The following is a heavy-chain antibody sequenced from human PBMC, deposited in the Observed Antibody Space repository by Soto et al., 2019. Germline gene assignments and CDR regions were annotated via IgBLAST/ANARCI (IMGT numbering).Heavy chain of an antibody. Sequence: GASVKVCCKASGRTFSSYAISWVRQAPGQGLEWMGGIIPIFGTANYAQKFQGRVTITADESTSTAYMELSSLRSEDTAVYYCARGGYCSGGSCNYYYYYGMDVWGQGTTVTVSS. D-gene: IGHD2-15*01. CDR3: ARGGYCSGGSCNYYYYYGMDV. CDR1: GRTFSSYA. J-gene: IGHJ6*02. CDR2: IIPIFGTA. V-gene: IGHV1-69*13.